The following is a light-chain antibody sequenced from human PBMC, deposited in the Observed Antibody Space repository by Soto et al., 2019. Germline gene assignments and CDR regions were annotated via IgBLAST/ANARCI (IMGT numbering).Light chain of an antibody. CDR3: QSYDTSLRGGV. Sequence: QSVLTRPPSVSGAPGQRVTISCTGSSSSIGAGYDVHWYQHLPGRAPKLLIYDNTKRPSGVPDRFSASKSGTSASLAITGLQAEDEADYYCQSYDTSLRGGVFGTGTKVTVL. CDR2: DNT. V-gene: IGLV1-40*01. J-gene: IGLJ1*01. CDR1: SSSIGAGYD.